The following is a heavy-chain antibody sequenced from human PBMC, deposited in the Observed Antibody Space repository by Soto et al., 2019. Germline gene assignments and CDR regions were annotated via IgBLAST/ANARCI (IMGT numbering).Heavy chain of an antibody. D-gene: IGHD1-26*01. V-gene: IGHV3-30*18. CDR1: GFTFSSYG. CDR3: AKEEIVGATRIPIYYGMDV. CDR2: ISYDGSNK. J-gene: IGHJ6*02. Sequence: GGSLRLSCAASGFTFSSYGMHWVRQAPGKGLEWVAVISYDGSNKYYADSVKGRFTISRDNSKNTLYLQMNSLRAEDTAVYYCAKEEIVGATRIPIYYGMDVWGQGTTVTVSS.